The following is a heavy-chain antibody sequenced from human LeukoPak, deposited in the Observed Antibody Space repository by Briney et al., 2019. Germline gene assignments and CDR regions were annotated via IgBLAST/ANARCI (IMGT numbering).Heavy chain of an antibody. CDR3: ARDSGYYYDSSGYPC. CDR1: GGSISSGDYY. D-gene: IGHD3-22*01. V-gene: IGHV4-30-4*01. Sequence: SQTLSLTCTVSGGSISSGDYYWSWTRQPPGKGLEWIRYIYYSGSTYYNPSLKSRVTISVDTSKNQFSLKLSSVTAADTAVYYCARDSGYYYDSSGYPCWGQGTLVTVSS. J-gene: IGHJ4*02. CDR2: IYYSGST.